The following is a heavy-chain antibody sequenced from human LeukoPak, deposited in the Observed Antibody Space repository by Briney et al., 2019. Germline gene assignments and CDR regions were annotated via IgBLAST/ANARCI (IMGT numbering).Heavy chain of an antibody. Sequence: ASLKLSCKASGDTFTNHYMHWVRQAPGQGLEWMALIYPSGGSTTHAQKFQGRVSMARDATTSTLYMELSSLRLEDTAVYYCARDVGKYADGQSVDYFDLWGQGTLVTVSS. CDR2: IYPSGGST. D-gene: IGHD2-15*01. CDR3: ARDVGKYADGQSVDYFDL. J-gene: IGHJ4*02. V-gene: IGHV1-46*01. CDR1: GDTFTNHY.